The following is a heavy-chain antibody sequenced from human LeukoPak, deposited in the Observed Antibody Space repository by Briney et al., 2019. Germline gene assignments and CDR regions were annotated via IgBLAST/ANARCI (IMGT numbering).Heavy chain of an antibody. Sequence: PGGSLRLSCASSGFTFNNYTMTWVRQAPGKGLEWVSSITASGGSTYCADSVKGRFTISRDNSKNTLYLQMSSLRAEDTAGYYCARDYPTSGIVTIFDYWGQGTLVTVSS. CDR3: ARDYPTSGIVTIFDY. CDR2: ITASGGST. V-gene: IGHV3-23*01. D-gene: IGHD1-1*01. J-gene: IGHJ4*02. CDR1: GFTFNNYT.